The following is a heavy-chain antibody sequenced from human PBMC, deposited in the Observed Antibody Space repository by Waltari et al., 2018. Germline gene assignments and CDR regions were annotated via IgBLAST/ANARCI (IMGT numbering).Heavy chain of an antibody. Sequence: EVPLVQSGAEVQKPGESLKISCKGSGYSFPSYWIGWLRQMPGKGLEWMGIIYPGDSDTRYSPSFQGQVTISADKSISTAYLQWSSLKASDTAMYYCARTISSSWTAGDYWGQGTLVTVSS. CDR1: GYSFPSYW. D-gene: IGHD6-13*01. J-gene: IGHJ4*02. CDR2: IYPGDSDT. CDR3: ARTISSSWTAGDY. V-gene: IGHV5-51*03.